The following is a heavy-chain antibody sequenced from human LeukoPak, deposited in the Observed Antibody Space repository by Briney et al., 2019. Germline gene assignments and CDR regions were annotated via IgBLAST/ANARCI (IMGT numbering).Heavy chain of an antibody. CDR2: ISSDGNDK. Sequence: GGSLRLSCAASGGTFSSYGMHWVRQAPGKGLEWVALISSDGNDKLYGDSVKGRFTISRDDSKSTLYLQMNSLRAEDTAVYYCTTKVIRGNSGDDYDDWGQGTLVTVSS. D-gene: IGHD5-12*01. J-gene: IGHJ4*02. CDR1: GGTFSSYG. CDR3: TTKVIRGNSGDDYDD. V-gene: IGHV3-30*03.